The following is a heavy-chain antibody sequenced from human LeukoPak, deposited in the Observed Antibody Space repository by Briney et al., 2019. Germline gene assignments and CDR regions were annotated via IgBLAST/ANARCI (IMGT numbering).Heavy chain of an antibody. CDR1: GYTFTGYY. V-gene: IGHV1-2*02. D-gene: IGHD3-22*01. CDR3: ARATLGYYGSSGYFDY. CDR2: INPNSGGT. J-gene: IGHJ4*02. Sequence: GASVKVSCKASGYTFTGYYMHWVRQAPGQGLEWMGWINPNSGGTNYAQKFQGRVTMTRDTSISTAYMELSRLRSGDTAVYYCARATLGYYGSSGYFDYWGQGTLVTVSS.